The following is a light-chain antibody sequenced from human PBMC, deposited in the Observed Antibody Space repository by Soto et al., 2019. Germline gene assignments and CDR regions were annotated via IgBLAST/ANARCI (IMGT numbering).Light chain of an antibody. V-gene: IGLV1-40*01. CDR3: QSYDSRLSGSV. CDR2: GNS. J-gene: IGLJ3*02. Sequence: QSVLTQPPSVSGAPGQRVTISCTGSSSNIGAGYDVHWYHQLPGTAPKLLIYGNSNRPSGVPDRFSGSKSGTSASLAITGLQAEDEADYYCQSYDSRLSGSVFGGGTKLTVL. CDR1: SSNIGAGYD.